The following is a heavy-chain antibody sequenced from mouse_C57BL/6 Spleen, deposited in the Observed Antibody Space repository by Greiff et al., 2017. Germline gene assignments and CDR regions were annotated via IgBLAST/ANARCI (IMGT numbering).Heavy chain of an antibody. Sequence: EVKLVESEGGLVQPGSSMKLSCTASGFTFSDYYMAWVRQVPEKGLEWVANINYDGSSTYYLDSLKSRFIISRDNAKNILYLQMSSLKSEDTATYYCARGQTGTRYFDVWGTGTTVTVSS. CDR1: GFTFSDYY. D-gene: IGHD4-1*01. CDR3: ARGQTGTRYFDV. CDR2: INYDGSST. V-gene: IGHV5-16*01. J-gene: IGHJ1*03.